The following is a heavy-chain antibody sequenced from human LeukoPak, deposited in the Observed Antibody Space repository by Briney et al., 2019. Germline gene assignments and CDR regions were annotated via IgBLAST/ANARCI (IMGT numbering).Heavy chain of an antibody. CDR3: VKDQVAAIFDY. V-gene: IGHV3-23*01. CDR1: GFTFSSYA. CDR2: ISGSGGST. D-gene: IGHD6-13*01. J-gene: IGHJ4*02. Sequence: GGSLRLSCAASGFTFSSYAMSWVRQAPGKGLEWVSGISGSGGSTYHADSVKGRFTISRDNSKNTLYLQMNSLRAEDTAVYYCVKDQVAAIFDYWGQGTLVTVSS.